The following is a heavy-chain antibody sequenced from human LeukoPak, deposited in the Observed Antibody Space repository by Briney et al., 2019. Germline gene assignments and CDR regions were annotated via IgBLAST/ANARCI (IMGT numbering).Heavy chain of an antibody. V-gene: IGHV1-8*01. CDR1: GYTFTSYD. D-gene: IGHD4-23*01. Sequence: ASVKVSCKASGYTFTSYDINWVRQATGQGLEWMGWMNPNSGNTGYAQKFQGRVTMTRNTSISTAYMELSSLRSEDTAAYYCASPSEGGRGNSNQSRDYYYYMDVWGKGTTVTVSS. CDR2: MNPNSGNT. J-gene: IGHJ6*03. CDR3: ASPSEGGRGNSNQSRDYYYYMDV.